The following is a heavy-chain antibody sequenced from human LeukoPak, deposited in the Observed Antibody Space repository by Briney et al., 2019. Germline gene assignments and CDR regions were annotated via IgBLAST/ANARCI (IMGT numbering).Heavy chain of an antibody. D-gene: IGHD3-16*01. CDR1: GYTFTSYY. CDR2: INPSGGST. Sequence: ASVKVSCKASGYTFTSYYMHWVRQAPGQGLEWIGIINPSGGSTSYAQKFQGRVTMTRDTSTSTVYMELSSLRSDDTAVYYCARVWYNWFDPWGQGTLVTVSS. J-gene: IGHJ5*02. V-gene: IGHV1-46*01. CDR3: ARVWYNWFDP.